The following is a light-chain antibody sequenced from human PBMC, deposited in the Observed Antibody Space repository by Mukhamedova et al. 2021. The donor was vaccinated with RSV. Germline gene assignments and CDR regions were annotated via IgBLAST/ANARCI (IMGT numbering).Light chain of an antibody. J-gene: IGKJ4*01. CDR2: AAS. V-gene: IGKV1-27*01. CDR3: QKYDSVPLT. Sequence: WYQRRVHGEVPNLLIFAASTLQSGVPSRFSGSGSGTDFTLTISSLQPEDFATYYCQKYDSVPLTFGGGTKV.